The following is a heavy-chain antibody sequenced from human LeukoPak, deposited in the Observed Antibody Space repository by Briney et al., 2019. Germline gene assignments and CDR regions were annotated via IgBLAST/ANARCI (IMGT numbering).Heavy chain of an antibody. D-gene: IGHD2-2*01. CDR3: ARDIVVVPARPAFDY. Sequence: ASVKVSCKASGYTFTGYYMHWVRQAPGQGLEWTGWINPNSGGTNYAQKFQGRVTMTRDTSISTAYMELSRLRSDDTAVYYCARDIVVVPARPAFDYWGQGTLVTVSS. V-gene: IGHV1-2*02. CDR2: INPNSGGT. J-gene: IGHJ4*02. CDR1: GYTFTGYY.